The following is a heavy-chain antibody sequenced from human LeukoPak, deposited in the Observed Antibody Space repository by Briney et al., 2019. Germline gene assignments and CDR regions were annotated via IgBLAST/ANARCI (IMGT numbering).Heavy chain of an antibody. V-gene: IGHV3-30*07. D-gene: IGHD4-17*01. CDR1: GFTFSAYA. Sequence: GGSLRLSCAASGFTFSAYAMHWVRQAPGKGLEWVAVISYNGSNKYYADSVKGRFTISRDNAKNTLYLQMNSLRAEDTAVYYCARDPTDYGFTYYYGMDVWGQGTTVTVSS. CDR3: ARDPTDYGFTYYYGMDV. CDR2: ISYNGSNK. J-gene: IGHJ6*02.